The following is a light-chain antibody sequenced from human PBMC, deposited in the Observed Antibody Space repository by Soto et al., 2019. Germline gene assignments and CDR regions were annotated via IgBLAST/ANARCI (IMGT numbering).Light chain of an antibody. Sequence: EIVLTQSPGTLSLSPGESATLSCRASQSVSITQVAWYQQKPGQAPRLLIYGASSRATGILDRFSGVGSETDFTLTISRLEPEDFAVYYCQQYDTSPHTFGQGTKLEIK. V-gene: IGKV3-20*01. J-gene: IGKJ2*01. CDR2: GAS. CDR3: QQYDTSPHT. CDR1: QSVSITQ.